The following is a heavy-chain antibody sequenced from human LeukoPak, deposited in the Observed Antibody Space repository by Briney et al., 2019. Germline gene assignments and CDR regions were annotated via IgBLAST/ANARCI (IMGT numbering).Heavy chain of an antibody. J-gene: IGHJ4*02. CDR1: GYSFTNYW. V-gene: IGHV5-51*01. D-gene: IGHD6-19*01. Sequence: GESLKISCEASGYSFTNYWIGWARPMSGKGLEWLGIIYPGDSDTRYSPSFQGQVTISADKSITTAYLQWSSLKASDTAIYYCARALGSGYSSGWYYWGQGTLVTVSS. CDR2: IYPGDSDT. CDR3: ARALGSGYSSGWYY.